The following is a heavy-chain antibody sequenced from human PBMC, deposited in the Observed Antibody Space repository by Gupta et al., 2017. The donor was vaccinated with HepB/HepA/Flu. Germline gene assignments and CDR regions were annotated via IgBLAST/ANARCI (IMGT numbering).Heavy chain of an antibody. CDR3: ARVQLWSDTASYYFDY. J-gene: IGHJ4*02. V-gene: IGHV4-39*01. CDR1: GGSISSSSYY. Sequence: QLQLQESGPGLVKPSETLSLTCTVSGGSISSSSYYWGWIRQPPGKGLEWIGSIYYSGSTYYNPSLKSRVTISVDTSKNQFSLKLSSVTAADTAVYYCARVQLWSDTASYYFDYWGQGTLVTVSS. CDR2: IYYSGST. D-gene: IGHD5-18*01.